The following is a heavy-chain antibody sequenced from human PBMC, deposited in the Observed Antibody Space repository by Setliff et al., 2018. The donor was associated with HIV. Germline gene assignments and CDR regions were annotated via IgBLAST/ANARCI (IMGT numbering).Heavy chain of an antibody. D-gene: IGHD2-15*01. CDR2: VRHDGDVQ. V-gene: IGHV3-30*02. CDR1: GFTFTDYY. Sequence: GESLKISCAASGFTFTDYYISWIRQAPGKGLEWVAFVRHDGDVQIYADSVKGRFTASRDNPKNTVSLQLNSLRIEDTAVYYCARDFSWATDSWGQGTLVTVS. CDR3: ARDFSWATDS. J-gene: IGHJ4*02.